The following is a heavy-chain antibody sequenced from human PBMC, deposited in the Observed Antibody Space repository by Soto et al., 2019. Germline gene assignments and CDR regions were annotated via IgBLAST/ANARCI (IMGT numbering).Heavy chain of an antibody. CDR1: GYTFTSYG. J-gene: IGHJ4*02. D-gene: IGHD3-9*01. CDR3: ARDYDILTGPVYYFDY. CDR2: ISAYNGNT. Sequence: ASVKVSCKASGYTFTSYGISWVRQAPGQGLEWMGWISAYNGNTNYAQKLQGRVTMTTDTSTSTVYMELSSLRSEDTAVYYCARDYDILTGPVYYFDYWGQGTLVTVSS. V-gene: IGHV1-18*01.